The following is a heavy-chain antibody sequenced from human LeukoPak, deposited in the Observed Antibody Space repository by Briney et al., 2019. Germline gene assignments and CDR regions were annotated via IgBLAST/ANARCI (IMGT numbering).Heavy chain of an antibody. CDR1: GYTFTGYY. J-gene: IGHJ4*02. D-gene: IGHD6-13*01. Sequence: SSVKVSCKASGYTFTGYYMHWVRQAPGQGLAWMGWINPNSCGTNYAQKFQGRVTITRDTSISTAYMELSRLRSDDTAVYYCARVVGSSWDRPYLDYWGQGTLVTVSS. CDR2: INPNSCGT. V-gene: IGHV1-2*02. CDR3: ARVVGSSWDRPYLDY.